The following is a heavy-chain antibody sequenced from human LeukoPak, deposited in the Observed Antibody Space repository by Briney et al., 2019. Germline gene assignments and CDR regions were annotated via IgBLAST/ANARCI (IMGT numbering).Heavy chain of an antibody. CDR2: ISAYNGNT. CDR3: ATVVAATFFDY. V-gene: IGHV1-18*01. Sequence: GASVKVSFKASGYTVTSYGISWVRQAPGQGLEWMGWISAYNGNTNYAQKLQGRVTMTTDTSTSTAYMELRSLRSDDTAVYYCATVVAATFFDYWGQGTLVTVSS. CDR1: GYTVTSYG. J-gene: IGHJ4*02. D-gene: IGHD2-15*01.